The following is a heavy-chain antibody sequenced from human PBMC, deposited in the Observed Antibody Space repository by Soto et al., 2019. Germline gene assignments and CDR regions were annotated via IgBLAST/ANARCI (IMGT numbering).Heavy chain of an antibody. V-gene: IGHV1-3*05. J-gene: IGHJ4*02. CDR3: ARSIVVVTALDY. Sequence: QVQLAQSGAEEKKPGASVKVSCKASGYTFTSYAMHWVRQAPGQRLEWMGWINAGNGNTKYSQKFQGRVTITRDASASTAYMELSSLRSEDTAVYYCARSIVVVTALDYWGPGTLGTVSS. CDR1: GYTFTSYA. D-gene: IGHD2-21*02. CDR2: INAGNGNT.